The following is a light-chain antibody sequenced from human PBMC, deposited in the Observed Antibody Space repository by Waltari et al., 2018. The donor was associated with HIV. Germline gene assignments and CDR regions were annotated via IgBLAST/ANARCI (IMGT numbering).Light chain of an antibody. CDR3: QQSYSSWT. J-gene: IGKJ1*01. V-gene: IGKV1-39*01. CDR2: AAS. CDR1: QSISSY. Sequence: DIQMTQSPSSLSASVGDRVTITCRASQSISSYLNWYQQKPGIAPKLLIYAASSLQSGVPSRFSGSGSGTDFTLTISSLQPEDFAIYDCQQSYSSWTFGQGTKVEIK.